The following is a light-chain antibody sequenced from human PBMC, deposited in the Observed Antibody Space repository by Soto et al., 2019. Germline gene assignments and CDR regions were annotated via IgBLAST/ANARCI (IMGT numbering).Light chain of an antibody. CDR3: QQSFSSPPS. CDR1: QSISSY. CDR2: AAS. J-gene: IGKJ2*01. V-gene: IGKV1-39*01. Sequence: DIQMTQSPSSLSASVGDRVTITCRASQSISSYLNWYQQKPGKAPKLLIYAASSLQSGVPSRFSGSGSGTSFTLTISNLQPEDFGTYYCQQSFSSPPSFGQGTKLEIK.